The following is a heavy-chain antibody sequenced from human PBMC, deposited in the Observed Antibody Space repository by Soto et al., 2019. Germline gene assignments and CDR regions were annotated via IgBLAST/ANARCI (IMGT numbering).Heavy chain of an antibody. D-gene: IGHD2-15*01. J-gene: IGHJ4*02. CDR2: INSIAYN. CDR3: GPRGAVAPRGY. CDR1: GGSFSDFY. V-gene: IGHV4-34*02. Sequence: QVQLQQWGAGLLKPSETLSLTCAVSGGSFSDFYWTWIRQLPGKGLEWSGVINSIAYNNYNPSLESRVAMSVDTSKNQFALNLGSVPAADTAVSYCGPRGAVAPRGYWGQGTLVTVSS.